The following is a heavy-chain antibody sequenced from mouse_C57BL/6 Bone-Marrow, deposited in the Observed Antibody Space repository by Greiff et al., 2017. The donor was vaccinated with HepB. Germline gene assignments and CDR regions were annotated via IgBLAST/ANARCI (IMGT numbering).Heavy chain of an antibody. V-gene: IGHV3-3*01. D-gene: IGHD1-1*01. Sequence: EVKVVESGPSLVRPSQTLSLTCTVTGFSINSDCYWIWIRQFPGNKLEYIGYTFYSGITYYNPSLESRTYITRDTSKNQFSLKLSSVTTEDTATYYCARASYYYGSSPAWFAYWGQGTLVTVSA. CDR3: ARASYYYGSSPAWFAY. J-gene: IGHJ3*01. CDR2: TFYSGIT. CDR1: GFSINSDCY.